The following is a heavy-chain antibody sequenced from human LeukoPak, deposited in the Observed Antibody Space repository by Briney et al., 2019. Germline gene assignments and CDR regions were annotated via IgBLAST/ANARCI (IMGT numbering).Heavy chain of an antibody. D-gene: IGHD2-8*01. CDR1: GGSISSSSYY. Sequence: AETLSLTCTVSGGSISSSSYYWGWIRQPPGKGLEWIGSIYYSGSTYYNPSLKSRVTISVDTSKNQFSLKLSSVTAADTAVYYCARLTKALFDPWGQGTLVTVSS. CDR2: IYYSGST. CDR3: ARLTKALFDP. V-gene: IGHV4-39*01. J-gene: IGHJ5*02.